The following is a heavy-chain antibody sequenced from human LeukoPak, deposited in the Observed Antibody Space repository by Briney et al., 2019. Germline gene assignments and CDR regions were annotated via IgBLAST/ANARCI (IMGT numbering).Heavy chain of an antibody. D-gene: IGHD4-17*01. CDR3: ARLSVTTGAFDI. Sequence: SETLSLTCTGSGGSISSYYWSWIRQPPGKGLEWIGYIYYSGSTNYNPSLKSRVTISVDTSKNQFSLKLSSVTAADTAVYYCARLSVTTGAFDIWGQGTMVTVSS. J-gene: IGHJ3*02. CDR2: IYYSGST. V-gene: IGHV4-59*08. CDR1: GGSISSYY.